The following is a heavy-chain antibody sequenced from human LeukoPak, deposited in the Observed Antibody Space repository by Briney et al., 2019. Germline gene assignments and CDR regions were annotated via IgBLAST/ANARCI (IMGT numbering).Heavy chain of an antibody. J-gene: IGHJ4*02. Sequence: GASVKVSCKASGGTFSSYAISWVRQAPGQGLEWMGGIIPIFGTANYAQKFQGRVTITADESTSAAYMELSSLRSEDTAVYYCARDRRYSYGFENYFDYWGQGTLVTVSS. D-gene: IGHD5-18*01. CDR1: GGTFSSYA. V-gene: IGHV1-69*13. CDR2: IIPIFGTA. CDR3: ARDRRYSYGFENYFDY.